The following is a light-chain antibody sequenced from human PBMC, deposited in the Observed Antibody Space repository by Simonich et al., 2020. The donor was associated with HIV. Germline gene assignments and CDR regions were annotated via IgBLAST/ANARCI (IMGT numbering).Light chain of an antibody. V-gene: IGKV6-21*02. CDR2: YAS. Sequence: EIVLIQSPDFQSVTPKEKVTITCQTNQSISGSLQWYQQKPDQSPKPLFKYASQSISGVPSRFSGSGSGTDFTLTINSLEAEDAATYYCHQSSSLPHTFGQGTKLEIK. CDR1: QSISGS. CDR3: HQSSSLPHT. J-gene: IGKJ2*01.